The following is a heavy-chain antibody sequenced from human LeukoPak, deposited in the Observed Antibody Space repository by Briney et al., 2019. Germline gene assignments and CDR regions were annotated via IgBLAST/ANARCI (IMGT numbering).Heavy chain of an antibody. D-gene: IGHD5-12*01. CDR2: IYPGDSDT. V-gene: IGHV5-51*01. CDR1: GYSFTSYW. Sequence: GESLKISCKGSGYSFTSYWIGWVRQMPGKGLEWMGIIYPGDSDTRYSPSFQGQVTISADKSISTAYLQWSSLKASDTAMYYCARQQTGVATIRNWFDPWGQGTLVTVSS. CDR3: ARQQTGVATIRNWFDP. J-gene: IGHJ5*02.